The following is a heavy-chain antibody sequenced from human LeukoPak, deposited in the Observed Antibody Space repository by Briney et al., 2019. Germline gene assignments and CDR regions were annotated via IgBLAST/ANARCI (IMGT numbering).Heavy chain of an antibody. CDR1: GGSFSGYY. J-gene: IGHJ5*02. Sequence: SETLSLTCAVYGGSFSGYYWSWIRQPPGKGLEWIGETNHSGSTNYNPSLKSRVTISVDTSKNQFSLKLSSVTAADTAVYYCARGGSGSYRRYNWFDPWGQGTLVTVSS. D-gene: IGHD1-26*01. CDR2: TNHSGST. CDR3: ARGGSGSYRRYNWFDP. V-gene: IGHV4-34*01.